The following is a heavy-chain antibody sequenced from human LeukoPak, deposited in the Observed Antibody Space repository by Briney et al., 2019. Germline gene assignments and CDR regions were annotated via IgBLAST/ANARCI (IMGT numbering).Heavy chain of an antibody. V-gene: IGHV3-30*02. J-gene: IGHJ4*02. Sequence: GGSLRLSCAASAFTFSSYDMHWVRQAPGKGLEWVAFIRYDAGNKHYADSVKGRFTISRDNAKNSLYLQMNSLIAEDTAVYYCARDHGTGFDYWGQGTLVTVSS. CDR3: ARDHGTGFDY. CDR2: IRYDAGNK. D-gene: IGHD3-10*01. CDR1: AFTFSSYD.